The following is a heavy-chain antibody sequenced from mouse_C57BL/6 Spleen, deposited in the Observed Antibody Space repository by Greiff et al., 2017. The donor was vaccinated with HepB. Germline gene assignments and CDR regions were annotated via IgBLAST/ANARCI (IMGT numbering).Heavy chain of an antibody. Sequence: QVQLKQPGAELVKPGASVKLSCKASGYTFTSYWMHWVKQRPGRGLEWIGRIDPNSGGTKYNEKFKSKATLTVDKPSSTAYMQLSSLTSEDSAVYYCAREGLTGTFAYWGQGTLVTVSA. CDR3: AREGLTGTFAY. J-gene: IGHJ3*01. CDR1: GYTFTSYW. CDR2: IDPNSGGT. V-gene: IGHV1-72*01. D-gene: IGHD4-1*01.